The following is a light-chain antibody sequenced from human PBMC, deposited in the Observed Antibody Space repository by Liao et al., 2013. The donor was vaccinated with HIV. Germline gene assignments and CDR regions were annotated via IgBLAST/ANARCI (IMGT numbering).Light chain of an antibody. J-gene: IGLJ2*01. CDR1: NIGSKS. CDR2: YNT. Sequence: SYELTQPPSVSVAPGKTARITCGGNNIGSKSVHWYQQKPGQAPVLVIYYNTDWPSGIPERFSGSKSGNTATLTISRVEAGDEADYYCQAWDSSNVVFGGGTKLTVL. CDR3: QAWDSSNVV. V-gene: IGLV3-21*01.